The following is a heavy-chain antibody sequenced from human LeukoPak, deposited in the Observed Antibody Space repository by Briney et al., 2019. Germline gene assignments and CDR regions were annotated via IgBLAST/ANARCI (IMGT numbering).Heavy chain of an antibody. J-gene: IGHJ4*02. CDR1: GYTFTSYA. Sequence: ASVKVSCKASGYTFTSYAMSWVRQAPGQGLEWMGWINTNTGNPTYAQGFTGRFVFSLDTSVSTAYLQISSLKAEDTAVYYCARGGYYDILTGLEDHWGQGTLVTVSS. D-gene: IGHD3-9*01. CDR3: ARGGYYDILTGLEDH. V-gene: IGHV7-4-1*02. CDR2: INTNTGNP.